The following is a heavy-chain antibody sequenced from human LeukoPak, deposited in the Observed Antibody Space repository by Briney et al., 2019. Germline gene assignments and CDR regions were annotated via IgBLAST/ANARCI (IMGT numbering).Heavy chain of an antibody. CDR3: VRDVQGSGSTVLDC. CDR1: GFNFTNYE. Sequence: GGSLRLSCAASGFNFTNYEMNWVRQAPGKGLEWGSYISTGGNTKYHADSVKGRFTISRDKAKNSLYLQMTNLRAEDRAVYCCVRDVQGSGSTVLDCGGQGTLGTVSS. J-gene: IGHJ4*02. CDR2: ISTGGNTK. D-gene: IGHD5-12*01. V-gene: IGHV3-48*03.